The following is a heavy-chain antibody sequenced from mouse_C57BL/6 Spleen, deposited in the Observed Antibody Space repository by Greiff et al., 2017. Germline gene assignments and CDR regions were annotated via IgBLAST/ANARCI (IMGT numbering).Heavy chain of an antibody. J-gene: IGHJ4*01. D-gene: IGHD2-1*01. CDR2: IWRGGST. CDR3: SRIYYGNPYYAMDY. CDR1: GFSLTNYG. V-gene: IGHV2-2*01. Sequence: QVQLQQSGPGLVQPSPCLYITCTVSGFSLTNYGVNWVRQSPGQGLEWLGVIWRGGSTDYNAAFIYRLSISKDNSKSHVFCKMISLQADDTDIYYGSRIYYGNPYYAMDYWGQGTSVTVSS.